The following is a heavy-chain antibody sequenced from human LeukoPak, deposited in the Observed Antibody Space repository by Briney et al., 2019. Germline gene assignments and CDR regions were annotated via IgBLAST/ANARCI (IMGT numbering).Heavy chain of an antibody. D-gene: IGHD2-15*01. V-gene: IGHV3-48*03. CDR3: ARVYCSGGGCYSYFDY. CDR1: GFTFSSYE. J-gene: IGHJ4*02. CDR2: ISTSGSTI. Sequence: GGSLRLSCAASGFTFSSYEMNWVRQAPGKGLEWVSYISTSGSTIYYADSVKGRFSISRDNAKSSLYLQMNSLRTEDTAVYFCARVYCSGGGCYSYFDYWGQGTLVTVSS.